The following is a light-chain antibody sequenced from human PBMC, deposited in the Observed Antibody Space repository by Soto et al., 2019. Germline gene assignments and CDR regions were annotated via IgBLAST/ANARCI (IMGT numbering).Light chain of an antibody. Sequence: VLTQSPATLSLSPGERSTLSCRASQSISSFLTWYQQKPGQAPRLLIYDASTRATGIQARFSGTGSGTDFTLTISSLEPEDFAVYYCQQRSDWPPLTFGGGTKVDIK. CDR2: DAS. CDR3: QQRSDWPPLT. CDR1: QSISSF. J-gene: IGKJ4*01. V-gene: IGKV3-11*01.